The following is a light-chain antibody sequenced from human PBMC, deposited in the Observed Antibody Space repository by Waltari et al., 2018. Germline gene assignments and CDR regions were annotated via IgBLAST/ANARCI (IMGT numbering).Light chain of an antibody. Sequence: QSALTQPASVSGSPGQSITISCTGTSSDVGGYNFVSWYQHHPGKAPKLLIYDVNNRPSGVSDRSSGSKSGNTASLTISGLQAEDEADYYCNSYTSSTSVVFGGGTQLTVL. CDR1: SSDVGGYNF. V-gene: IGLV2-14*03. CDR3: NSYTSSTSVV. CDR2: DVN. J-gene: IGLJ2*01.